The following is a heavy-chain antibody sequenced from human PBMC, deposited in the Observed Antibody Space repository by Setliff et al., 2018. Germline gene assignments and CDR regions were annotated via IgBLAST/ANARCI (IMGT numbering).Heavy chain of an antibody. J-gene: IGHJ4*02. CDR2: IYYSGST. Sequence: SETLSLTCTVSGGSISSSSYYWGWIRQPPGKGLEWIGSIYYSGSTYYNPSLKSRVTISVDMSKNQFSLKLSSVTAADTAVYYCARTLYDYDILTGPGYYFDYWGQGALVTVSS. CDR1: GGSISSSSYY. V-gene: IGHV4-39*07. CDR3: ARTLYDYDILTGPGYYFDY. D-gene: IGHD3-9*01.